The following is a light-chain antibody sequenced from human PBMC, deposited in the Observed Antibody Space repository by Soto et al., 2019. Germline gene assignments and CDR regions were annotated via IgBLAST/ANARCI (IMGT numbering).Light chain of an antibody. V-gene: IGKV3D-15*01. CDR3: QQYNNWPPMST. CDR2: GAS. CDR1: QYVSSN. Sequence: EIVLTQSPDTLSLSPGERATLSCRASQYVSSNSLAWYQQRPGQAPRLLIYGASTRATGIPDRFSVSGSGAEFTLTINSLQPEDFVIYYCQQYNNWPPMSTFGQGTKLEMK. J-gene: IGKJ2*01.